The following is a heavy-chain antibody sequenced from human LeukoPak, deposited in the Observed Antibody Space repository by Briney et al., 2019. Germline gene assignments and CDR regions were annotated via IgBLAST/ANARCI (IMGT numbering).Heavy chain of an antibody. D-gene: IGHD3-10*01. J-gene: IGHJ5*02. CDR3: ARLWMSGNWFDP. V-gene: IGHV1-2*02. CDR2: INPKSGGT. Sequence: ASVKVSCKASGYSFTGHYMHWVRQAPGQGLEWMGWINPKSGGTNYAQKFQGRVTMTRDTSISTAYMELSRLRSDDTAVYYCARLWMSGNWFDPWGQGTLVTVSS. CDR1: GYSFTGHY.